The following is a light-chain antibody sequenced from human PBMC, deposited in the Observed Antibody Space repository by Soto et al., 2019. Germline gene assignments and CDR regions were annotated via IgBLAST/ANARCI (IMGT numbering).Light chain of an antibody. V-gene: IGKV1-33*01. CDR2: DAS. J-gene: IGKJ1*01. CDR1: QDIRNY. CDR3: QQYYKLVT. Sequence: DIQMTQSPSSLSASIGYRVTITCQASQDIRNYLNWYQQKPGKAPDLLIHDASNLETGVTSRFSGSGSGTVFTFTISSLQPEDIATYYCQQYYKLVTFGQGTKVELK.